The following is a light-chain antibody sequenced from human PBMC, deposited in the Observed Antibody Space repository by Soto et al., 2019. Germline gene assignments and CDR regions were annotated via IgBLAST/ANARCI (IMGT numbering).Light chain of an antibody. J-gene: IGKJ3*01. CDR3: QQYYSTPFT. CDR2: WAS. CDR1: QSVFYSSNNKNY. V-gene: IGKV4-1*01. Sequence: DIVMTQSPDSLAVSLGERATINCKSSQSVFYSSNNKNYLAWYQQKPGQPPKLLIYWASTRESGVPDRFSGSGSGTDSTLTISSLQAEDVAVYYCQQYYSTPFTFGPGTKVDIK.